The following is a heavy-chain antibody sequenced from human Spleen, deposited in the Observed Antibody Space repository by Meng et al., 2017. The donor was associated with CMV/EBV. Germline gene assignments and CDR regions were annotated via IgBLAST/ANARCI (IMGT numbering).Heavy chain of an antibody. CDR2: FDPEDGET. D-gene: IGHD6-13*01. CDR1: GYTLTELS. CDR3: ARTFTSYTTSRADYGMDV. V-gene: IGHV1-24*01. Sequence: ASVKVSCKVSGYTLTELSMHWVRQAPGKGLEWMGGFDPEDGETIYAQKFQGRVTMTEDTSTDTAYMDLSSLRSEDTAVYYCARTFTSYTTSRADYGMDVWGQGTTVTVSS. J-gene: IGHJ6*02.